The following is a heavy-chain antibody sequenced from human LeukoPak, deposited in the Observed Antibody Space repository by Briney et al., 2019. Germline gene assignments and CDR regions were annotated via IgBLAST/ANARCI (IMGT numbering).Heavy chain of an antibody. CDR1: GGSFSGYY. J-gene: IGHJ4*02. Sequence: PSETLSLTCAVYGGSFSGYYWSWIRQPPGKGLEWIGYISHSGITNFNPSLKSRVSMSVDTSMNQFSLNLFSVTAADTAIYFCARDAGYNGFGFFDYWGQGSLVTVSS. CDR2: ISHSGIT. V-gene: IGHV4-34*11. CDR3: ARDAGYNGFGFFDY. D-gene: IGHD5-24*01.